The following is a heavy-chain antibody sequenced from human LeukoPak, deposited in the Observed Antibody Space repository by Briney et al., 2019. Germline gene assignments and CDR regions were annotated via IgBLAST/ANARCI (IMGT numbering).Heavy chain of an antibody. CDR2: ISPGDSKT. CDR1: GYSFTSYW. D-gene: IGHD5-12*01. Sequence: GESLKISWKCSGYSFTSYWIGWVRQMPGKGLEWMGIISPGDSKTIYSPSFQGQVTISADKSISTAYLQRSSLKASGTAMYYCARLRGSGYDRFDYWGQGTLVTVSS. CDR3: ARLRGSGYDRFDY. V-gene: IGHV5-51*01. J-gene: IGHJ4*02.